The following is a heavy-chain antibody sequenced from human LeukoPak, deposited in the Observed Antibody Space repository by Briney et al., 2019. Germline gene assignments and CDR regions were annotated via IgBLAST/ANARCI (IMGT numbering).Heavy chain of an antibody. CDR3: ARELTIFGVATFDY. J-gene: IGHJ4*02. V-gene: IGHV3-48*03. CDR1: GFTLSSYE. CDR2: ISSSGSTI. Sequence: GGSLRLPCAASGFTLSSYEMNWVRQAPGKGLEWVSYISSSGSTIYYADSVKGRFTISRDNAKNSLYLQMNSLRAEDTAVYYCARELTIFGVATFDYWGQGTLVTVSS. D-gene: IGHD3-3*01.